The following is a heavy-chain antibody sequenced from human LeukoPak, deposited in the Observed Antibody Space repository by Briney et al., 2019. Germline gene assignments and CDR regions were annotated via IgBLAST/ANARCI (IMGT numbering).Heavy chain of an antibody. J-gene: IGHJ4*02. D-gene: IGHD3-10*01. CDR3: ARGTGPRYYYGSGSYYFDY. CDR1: GYTFTGYY. Sequence: ASVKVSRKASGYTFTGYYMHWVRQAPGQGLEWMGWINPNSGGTNYAQKFQGRVTMTRDTSISTAYMELSRLRSDDTAVYYCARGTGPRYYYGSGSYYFDYWGQGTLVTVSS. CDR2: INPNSGGT. V-gene: IGHV1-2*02.